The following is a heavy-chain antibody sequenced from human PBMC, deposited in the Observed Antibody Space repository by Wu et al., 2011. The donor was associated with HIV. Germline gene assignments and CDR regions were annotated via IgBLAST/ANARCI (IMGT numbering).Heavy chain of an antibody. CDR2: FDPEDGEK. CDR3: ATRAYYYGSGSWVRGWFDP. Sequence: EVQLVQSGAEVKKPGATVKISCKVSGYTFNDYYMHWVRQAPGKGLEWMGGFDPEDGEKIYAQKFQGRVTMTEDTSTDTAYMELSSLRSEDTAVYYCATRAYYYGSGSWVRGWFDPWGQGTLVTVSS. V-gene: IGHV1-69-2*01. D-gene: IGHD3-10*01. J-gene: IGHJ5*02. CDR1: GYTFNDYY.